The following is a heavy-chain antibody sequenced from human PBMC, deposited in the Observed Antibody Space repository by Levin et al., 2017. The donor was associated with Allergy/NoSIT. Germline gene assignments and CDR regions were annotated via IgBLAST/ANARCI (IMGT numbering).Heavy chain of an antibody. Sequence: PGESLKISCAASGFTFNSYAMSWVRQAPGKGLEWVSGISDSGGSAYYADSVKGRFTISRDNSKNTLYLEMNSLRAEDTAVYDCAKSGNYRSGNPYSKNFDYWGQGPLVTVCS. J-gene: IGHJ4*02. CDR2: ISDSGGSA. V-gene: IGHV3-23*01. CDR3: AKSGNYRSGNPYSKNFDY. CDR1: GFTFNSYA. D-gene: IGHD3-10*01.